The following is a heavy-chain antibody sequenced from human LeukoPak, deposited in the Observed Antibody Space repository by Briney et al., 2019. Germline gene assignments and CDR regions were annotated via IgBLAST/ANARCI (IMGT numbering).Heavy chain of an antibody. V-gene: IGHV1-69*06. CDR2: ILPMFDTA. CDR1: TCTLSSYA. D-gene: IGHD3-22*01. J-gene: IGHJ4*02. CDR3: VRYYDSNGPQKDYLDL. Sequence: GASMKVSCKASTCTLSSYALSWVRLAPGQGLQWMGRILPMFDTADYAQRFQGRVTITADKFTGTAFLEVSSLTSEDTGIYYCVRYYDSNGPQKDYLDLWGQGTRLTVSA.